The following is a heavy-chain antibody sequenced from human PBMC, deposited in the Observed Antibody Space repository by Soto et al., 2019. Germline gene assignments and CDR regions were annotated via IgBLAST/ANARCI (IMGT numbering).Heavy chain of an antibody. J-gene: IGHJ6*02. CDR2: INHSGST. CDR1: GGSCRGYY. D-gene: IGHD2-15*01. V-gene: IGHV4-34*01. Sequence: SETRSLTCAGYGGSCRGYYWSWIRQPPGKGLEWIVEINHSGSTNYNPSLTSRVTISVDTSKNQFSLKLSSVTAADTAVYYCARGPEGRYGMDVWGQGTTGT. CDR3: ARGPEGRYGMDV.